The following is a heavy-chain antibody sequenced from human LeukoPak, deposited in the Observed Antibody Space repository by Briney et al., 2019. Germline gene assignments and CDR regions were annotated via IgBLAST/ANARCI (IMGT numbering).Heavy chain of an antibody. J-gene: IGHJ4*02. CDR2: IIPIFGTA. CDR3: ARGDGYNPTPYDY. Sequence: SVKASCKASGGTFSSYAISWVRQAHGQGLEWMGRIIPIFGTANYAQKFQGRVTITTDESTSTAYMELSSLRSEDTAVYYCARGDGYNPTPYDYWGQGTLVTVSS. D-gene: IGHD5-24*01. V-gene: IGHV1-69*05. CDR1: GGTFSSYA.